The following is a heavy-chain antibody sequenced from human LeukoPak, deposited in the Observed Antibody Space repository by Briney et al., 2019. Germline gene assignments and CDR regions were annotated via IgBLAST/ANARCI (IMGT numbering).Heavy chain of an antibody. Sequence: GGSLRLSCAASGFTFSNYSMNWVRQAPGKGLEWVSSINSSSNYIYYADSVKGRFTISRDNAKNSLYLQMNSLRAEDTAVYYCARDLYDRSGYYYVYFDYWGQGTLVTVSS. CDR2: INSSSNYI. V-gene: IGHV3-21*01. CDR1: GFTFSNYS. D-gene: IGHD3-22*01. CDR3: ARDLYDRSGYYYVYFDY. J-gene: IGHJ4*02.